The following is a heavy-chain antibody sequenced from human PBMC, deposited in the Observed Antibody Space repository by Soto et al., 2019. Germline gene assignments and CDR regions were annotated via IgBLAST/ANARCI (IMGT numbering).Heavy chain of an antibody. CDR3: ARESAIYDFWSGYYRPRYYGMDV. Sequence: PVKSSGNASGGKFRSYAITWVLQAPGQGLEWMGGIIPIFGTANYAQKFQGRVTITADESTSTAYMELSSLRSEDTAVYYCARESAIYDFWSGYYRPRYYGMDVWFQGTTVTVSS. CDR1: GGKFRSYA. CDR2: IIPIFGTA. V-gene: IGHV1-69*01. J-gene: IGHJ6*02. D-gene: IGHD3-3*01.